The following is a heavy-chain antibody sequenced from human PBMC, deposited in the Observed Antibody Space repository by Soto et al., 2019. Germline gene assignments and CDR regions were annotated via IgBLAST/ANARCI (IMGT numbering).Heavy chain of an antibody. CDR1: GYTFTSYG. V-gene: IGHV1-18*01. Sequence: GASVKVSCKASGYTFTSYGISWVRQAPGQGLEWMGWISAYNGNTNYAQKLQGRVTMTTDTSTSTAYMELRSLRSDDTAVYYCAREYPYYYDSSGCYFKAFRAQRTLVIGSA. CDR2: ISAYNGNT. D-gene: IGHD3-22*01. J-gene: IGHJ1*01. CDR3: AREYPYYYDSSGCYFKAF.